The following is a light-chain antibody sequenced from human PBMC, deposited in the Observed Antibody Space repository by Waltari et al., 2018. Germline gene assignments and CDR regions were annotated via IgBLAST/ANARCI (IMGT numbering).Light chain of an antibody. CDR1: SRDVGGYYY. Sequence: QSALTQPPSASGSPGQSVTISCPGTSRDVGGYYYVSWYQQHPGKVPKLLIHEINKRPSGVPDRFSGSKSGNTASLTVSGLQAEDEADYFCCSYAASKSFVFGTGTRVTVL. V-gene: IGLV2-8*01. CDR2: EIN. J-gene: IGLJ1*01. CDR3: CSYAASKSFV.